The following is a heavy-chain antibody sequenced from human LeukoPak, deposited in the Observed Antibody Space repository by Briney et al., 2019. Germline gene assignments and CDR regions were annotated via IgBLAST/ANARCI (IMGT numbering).Heavy chain of an antibody. J-gene: IGHJ5*02. CDR2: INPNSGGT. Sequence: ASVKVSCKASGYTFTGYYMHWVRQAPGQGLEWMGWINPNSGGTNYAPKFQGRVTMTRDTSISTAYMELSRLRSDDTAVYYCARDGDIVVVPEANWFDPWGQGTLVTVSS. V-gene: IGHV1-2*02. CDR3: ARDGDIVVVPEANWFDP. D-gene: IGHD2-2*01. CDR1: GYTFTGYY.